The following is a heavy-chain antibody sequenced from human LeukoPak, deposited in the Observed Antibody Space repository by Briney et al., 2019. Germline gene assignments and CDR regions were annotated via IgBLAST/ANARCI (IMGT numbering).Heavy chain of an antibody. CDR1: GFTLRSYT. J-gene: IGHJ3*02. CDR2: IGISSNKI. CDR3: ARVGFRGAFDI. V-gene: IGHV3-21*01. D-gene: IGHD2-15*01. Sequence: GGSLRLSCAASGFTLRSYTMNWVRQAPGKGLEWVSSIGISSNKIYYADSVKGRFIISRDNAKNSVYLQMNSLRAEDTAVYYYARVGFRGAFDIWGQGTMVTVSS.